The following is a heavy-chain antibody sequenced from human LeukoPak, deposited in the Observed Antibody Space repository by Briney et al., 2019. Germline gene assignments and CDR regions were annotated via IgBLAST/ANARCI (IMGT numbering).Heavy chain of an antibody. Sequence: GSLRLSCAASGFTFSSYEMNWVRQAPGKGLEWVSYISSSGSTIYYADSVKGRFTISRDNAKNSLYLQMNSLRAEDTAVYYCARDGLRNDILTGYYYYYYGMDVWGQGTTVMVSS. CDR3: ARDGLRNDILTGYYYYYYGMDV. D-gene: IGHD3-9*01. CDR1: GFTFSSYE. V-gene: IGHV3-48*03. CDR2: ISSSGSTI. J-gene: IGHJ6*02.